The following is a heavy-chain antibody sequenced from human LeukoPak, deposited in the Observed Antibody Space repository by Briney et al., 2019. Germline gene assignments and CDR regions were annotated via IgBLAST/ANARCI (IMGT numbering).Heavy chain of an antibody. Sequence: GASLRLSCAASGVTFSSYAMNWVRQAPGKGLEWVSGISESSGNTYYADSVKGRFTISRDNSKNTLYLQMNSLRAEDTAVYYCAEGLIPGRLRFGVDVWGQGTTVTVSS. D-gene: IGHD6-25*01. CDR1: GVTFSSYA. V-gene: IGHV3-23*01. CDR2: ISESSGNT. CDR3: AEGLIPGRLRFGVDV. J-gene: IGHJ6*02.